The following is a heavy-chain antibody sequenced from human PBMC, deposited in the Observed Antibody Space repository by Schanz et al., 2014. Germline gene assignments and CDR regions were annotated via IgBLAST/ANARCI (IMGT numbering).Heavy chain of an antibody. Sequence: EVQLVESGGDLVQPGGSLRLSCSASGFTFSIYAMHWVRQAPGKGLEWVSNIPWNGAAIGYAGSVRGRFTISRDNAENTLFLQMNSLRAEDTAVYYCARPALWFGDNCFDPWGQGTLXTVSS. D-gene: IGHD3-10*01. CDR1: GFTFSIYA. CDR3: ARPALWFGDNCFDP. J-gene: IGHJ5*02. V-gene: IGHV3-9*01. CDR2: IPWNGAAI.